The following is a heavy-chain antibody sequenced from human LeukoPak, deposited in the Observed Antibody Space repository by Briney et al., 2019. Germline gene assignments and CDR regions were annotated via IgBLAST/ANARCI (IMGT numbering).Heavy chain of an antibody. D-gene: IGHD3-3*01. CDR2: ISAYNGNT. J-gene: IGHJ4*02. CDR1: GYTFTSYG. CDR3: ARVLRFLEWLPPVPDY. V-gene: IGHV1-18*01. Sequence: ASVKVSCKASGYTFTSYGISWVRQAPGQGLEWMGWISAYNGNTNYAQKLQGRVTMTTDTSTSTAYMELRSLRSDDTAVYYCARVLRFLEWLPPVPDYWGQGTLVTVSS.